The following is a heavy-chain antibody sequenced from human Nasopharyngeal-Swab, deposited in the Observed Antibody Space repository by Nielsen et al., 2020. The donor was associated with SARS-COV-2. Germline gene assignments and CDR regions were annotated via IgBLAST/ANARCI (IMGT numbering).Heavy chain of an antibody. CDR1: GFIFSASA. CDR3: TTDFYFDY. CDR2: IGEKDHNYAT. J-gene: IGHJ4*02. V-gene: IGHV3-73*01. Sequence: GGSLRLSCAASGFIFSASAIHWVRQASGKGLEWVGRIGEKDHNYATTYVASVQGRFTISRDDSKNTAFLQMDSLKTEDTALYYCTTDFYFDYWGQGTLVTVSS.